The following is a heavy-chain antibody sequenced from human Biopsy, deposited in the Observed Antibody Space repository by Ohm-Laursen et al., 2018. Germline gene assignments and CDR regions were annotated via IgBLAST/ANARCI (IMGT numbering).Heavy chain of an antibody. Sequence: ASVKVSCKASGYTFTSYDISWVRQAPGQGLEWMGWISPYNDKTSYPPKLQDRVTMTADTSTNTAHMELRSLRSDDTAGYYCARVFCTSTTCYGLLDNWGQGAVVTVSS. V-gene: IGHV1-18*01. CDR1: GYTFTSYD. CDR3: ARVFCTSTTCYGLLDN. J-gene: IGHJ4*02. CDR2: ISPYNDKT. D-gene: IGHD2/OR15-2a*01.